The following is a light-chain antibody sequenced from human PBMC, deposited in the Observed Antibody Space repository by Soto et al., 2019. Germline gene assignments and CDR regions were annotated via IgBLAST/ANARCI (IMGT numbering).Light chain of an antibody. CDR3: SSYAISNTRV. CDR2: DVS. Sequence: QSALTQPASVSGSPGQTITISCTGTSSDVGGYNSVSWYQQYPGKAPQLLIYDVSYRPSGISSRFSGSKSGNTASLTVSGLQADDEADYYCSSYAISNTRVFGGVTKLTVL. V-gene: IGLV2-14*03. J-gene: IGLJ2*01. CDR1: SSDVGGYNS.